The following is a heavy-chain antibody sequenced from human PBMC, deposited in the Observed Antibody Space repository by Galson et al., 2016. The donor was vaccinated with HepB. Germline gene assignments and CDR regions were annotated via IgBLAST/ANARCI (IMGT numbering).Heavy chain of an antibody. V-gene: IGHV2-5*02. D-gene: IGHD3-22*01. Sequence: PALVKPTQTLTLTCTFSGFSLSTSAVGVGWIRQPPGKALEWLALIYWDADKRYSPSLKSRLTITKDTSKNQVVPTMASMDPVDTGTHYCAHNSYDTFDSWGQGTLVTVSS. CDR2: IYWDADK. CDR3: AHNSYDTFDS. CDR1: GFSLSTSAVG. J-gene: IGHJ4*02.